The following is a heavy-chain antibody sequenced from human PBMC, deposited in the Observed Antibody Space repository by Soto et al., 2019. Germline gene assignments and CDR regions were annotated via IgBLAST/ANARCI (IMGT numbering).Heavy chain of an antibody. D-gene: IGHD3-22*01. Sequence: PSETLSLTCAVYGGSFSGYYWSWIRQPPGKGLEWIGEINHSGSTNYNPSLKSRVPISVDTSKNQFSLKLSSVTAAAPAVYYCARGRYFRCYYDSSGYSPRFVAFDIWGQGTMVTVSS. CDR2: INHSGST. J-gene: IGHJ3*02. CDR3: ARGRYFRCYYDSSGYSPRFVAFDI. V-gene: IGHV4-34*01. CDR1: GGSFSGYY.